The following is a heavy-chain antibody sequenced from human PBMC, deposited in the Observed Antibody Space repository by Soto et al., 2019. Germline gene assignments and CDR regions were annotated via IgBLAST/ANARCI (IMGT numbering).Heavy chain of an antibody. V-gene: IGHV2-5*02. Sequence: QINLIESGPTLVKPTQTLTLTCTFSGFSLSPSGAAVGWVRQPPGRALEWLALLFWDGDKHYNASLGNRLPLTKDTSMNQGVFSLTNVDPADTATYYCVHRATMTICGLSIGDAIWFDPWGQGTRVIVS. D-gene: IGHD2-21*02. J-gene: IGHJ5*02. CDR3: VHRATMTICGLSIGDAIWFDP. CDR2: LFWDGDK. CDR1: GFSLSPSGAA.